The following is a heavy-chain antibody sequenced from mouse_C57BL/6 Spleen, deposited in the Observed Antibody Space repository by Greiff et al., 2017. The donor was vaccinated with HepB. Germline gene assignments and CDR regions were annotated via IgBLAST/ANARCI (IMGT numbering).Heavy chain of an antibody. V-gene: IGHV1-62-2*01. CDR2: FYPGSGSI. Sequence: QVQLKQSGAELVKPGASVKLSCKASGYTFTEYTIHWVKQRSGQGLEWIGWFYPGSGSIKYNEKFKDKATLTADKSSSTVYMELSRLTSEDSAVYFCARHEDRVSHYYGSSYFDYWGQGTTLTVSS. J-gene: IGHJ2*01. CDR1: GYTFTEYT. D-gene: IGHD1-1*01. CDR3: ARHEDRVSHYYGSSYFDY.